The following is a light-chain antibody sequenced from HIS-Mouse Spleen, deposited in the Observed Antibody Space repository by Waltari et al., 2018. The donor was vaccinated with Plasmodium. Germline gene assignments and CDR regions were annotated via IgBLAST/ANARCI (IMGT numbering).Light chain of an antibody. Sequence: AIRMTQSPSSFSASTGDRVTITCRASQGISSYLACYQQKPGKATKLLISAASTLQSGVPSRCSGSGSGTDFTLTISCLQSEDFATYYCQQYYSYPYTFGQGTKLEIK. V-gene: IGKV1-8*01. CDR3: QQYYSYPYT. CDR1: QGISSY. J-gene: IGKJ2*01. CDR2: AAS.